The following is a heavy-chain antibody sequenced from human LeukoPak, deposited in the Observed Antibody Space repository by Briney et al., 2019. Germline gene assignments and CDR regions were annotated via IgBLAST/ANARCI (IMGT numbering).Heavy chain of an antibody. CDR3: AAGIDY. CDR2: ISYNGDNE. D-gene: IGHD3-10*01. V-gene: IGHV3-30-3*01. Sequence: GGSLRLSCAASGFTFSSYAMSWVRQAPGKGLEWVAIISYNGDNEWYADSVKGRFTISRDNSKNTLYLQMNSLRGEDTAVYYCAAGIDYWGQGTLVTVSS. J-gene: IGHJ4*02. CDR1: GFTFSSYA.